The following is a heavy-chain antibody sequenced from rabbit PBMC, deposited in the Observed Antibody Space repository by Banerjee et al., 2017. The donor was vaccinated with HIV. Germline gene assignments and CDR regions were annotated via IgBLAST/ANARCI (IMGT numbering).Heavy chain of an antibody. CDR3: ARSGYYTVFNL. Sequence: QEQLEESGGDLVKPEGSLTLTCTASGFSFSSSYWICWVRQAPGKGLEWIACINAGSSGSTYYANWAKGRFTISKTSSTTVTLQMTSLTAADTATYFCARSGYYTVFNLWGPGTLVTVS. J-gene: IGHJ4*01. D-gene: IGHD1-1*01. V-gene: IGHV1S45*01. CDR1: GFSFSSSYW. CDR2: INAGSSGST.